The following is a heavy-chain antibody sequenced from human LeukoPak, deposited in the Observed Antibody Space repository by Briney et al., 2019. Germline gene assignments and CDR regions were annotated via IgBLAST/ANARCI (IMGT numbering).Heavy chain of an antibody. V-gene: IGHV4-39*07. CDR3: ARKREGPTTGIDY. CDR2: IYSSGST. Sequence: SETLSLTCTVSGVSISSTNSYWGWIRQSPRTGLEWIGNIYSSGSTYYNPSLKSRVTISIDTSENQFSLKLTSVIAADTAVYYCARKREGPTTGIDYWGQGTLVTVSS. D-gene: IGHD1-26*01. J-gene: IGHJ4*02. CDR1: GVSISSTNSY.